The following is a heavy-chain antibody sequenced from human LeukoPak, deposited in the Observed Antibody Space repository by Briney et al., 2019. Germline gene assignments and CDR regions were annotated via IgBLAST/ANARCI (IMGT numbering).Heavy chain of an antibody. V-gene: IGHV1-2*02. Sequence: ASVKVSCKASGYTFTGYYMHWVRQAPGQGLEWMGWINPNSGGTNYAQKFQGRVTMTRDTSISTAYMELSRLRSDDTAVYYCARDRSLEQLVLGFRNWFDPWGQGTLVTASS. D-gene: IGHD6-13*01. CDR2: INPNSGGT. CDR1: GYTFTGYY. CDR3: ARDRSLEQLVLGFRNWFDP. J-gene: IGHJ5*02.